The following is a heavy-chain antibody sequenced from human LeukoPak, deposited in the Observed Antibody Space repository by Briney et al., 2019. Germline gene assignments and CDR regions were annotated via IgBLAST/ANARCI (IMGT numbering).Heavy chain of an antibody. CDR3: ARAPGGCSGGACYTDS. Sequence: GGSLRLSCAASGFTFIDYYMSWIRQAPGKGLEWGSYISSSTSDTKYADSVKGRFTISRDNVKNSLYRQMKSLRAEDTAVYYCARAPGGCSGGACYTDSWGQGTLVTVSS. J-gene: IGHJ4*02. CDR1: GFTFIDYY. CDR2: ISSSTSDT. V-gene: IGHV3-11*06. D-gene: IGHD2-15*01.